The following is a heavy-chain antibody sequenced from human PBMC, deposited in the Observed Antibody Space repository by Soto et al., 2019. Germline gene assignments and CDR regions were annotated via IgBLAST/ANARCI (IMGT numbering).Heavy chain of an antibody. J-gene: IGHJ4*02. D-gene: IGHD6-13*01. CDR2: IYYSGST. Sequence: PSETLSLTCTVSGGSISSGGYYWSWIRQHPGKGLEWIGYIYYSGSTYYNPSLKSRVTISVDTSKNQFSLKLSSVTAADTAVYYCAREGYSSSHFDYWGQGTLVTVS. CDR3: AREGYSSSHFDY. CDR1: GGSISSGGYY. V-gene: IGHV4-31*03.